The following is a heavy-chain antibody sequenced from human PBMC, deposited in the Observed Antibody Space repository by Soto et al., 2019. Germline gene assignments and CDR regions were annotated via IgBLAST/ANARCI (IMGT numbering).Heavy chain of an antibody. J-gene: IGHJ4*02. CDR2: IYPDGGGT. V-gene: IGHV1-2*04. Sequence: SSVKVSCEASGYPFTGYYMHWVRPAPGQGLESMGWIYPDGGGTNYAQKFQGWVTLTRDTCVNTAYMELSRLKSDDTAVYYCARDGNGYPPTLHYWGQGTLVTVSS. CDR3: ARDGNGYPPTLHY. D-gene: IGHD5-12*01. CDR1: GYPFTGYY.